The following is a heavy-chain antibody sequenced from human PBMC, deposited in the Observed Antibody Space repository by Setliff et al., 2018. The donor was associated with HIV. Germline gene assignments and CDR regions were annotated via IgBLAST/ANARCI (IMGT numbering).Heavy chain of an antibody. J-gene: IGHJ5*02. CDR2: IYYSGST. V-gene: IGHV4-59*01. Sequence: SDTLSLTCTVSGGSISSYYWSWIRQPPGKGLEWIGYIYYSGSTNYNPSLKSRVTISVDTSKNQFSLKLSSVTAADTAVYYCAKDIPGPAINSGRIKNWFDPWGEGTLVTVSS. CDR3: AKDIPGPAINSGRIKNWFDP. D-gene: IGHD6-19*01. CDR1: GGSISSYY.